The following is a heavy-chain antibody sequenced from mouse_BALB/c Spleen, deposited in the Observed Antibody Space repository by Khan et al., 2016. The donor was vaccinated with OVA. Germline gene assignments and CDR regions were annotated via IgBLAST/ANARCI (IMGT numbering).Heavy chain of an antibody. V-gene: IGHV5-17*02. J-gene: IGHJ3*01. D-gene: IGHD2-12*01. CDR3: ARSRYWSWLAS. Sequence: EVELVESGGGLVQPGGSRKLSCTASGFTFRSFGMHWVRQAPEKGLEWVAYIGSDSSTIYYADTVKGRFTISRDNSKNTLLLQLTSLRTEDTAMYYTARSRYWSWLASWGQGTLVTVSA. CDR2: IGSDSSTI. CDR1: GFTFRSFG.